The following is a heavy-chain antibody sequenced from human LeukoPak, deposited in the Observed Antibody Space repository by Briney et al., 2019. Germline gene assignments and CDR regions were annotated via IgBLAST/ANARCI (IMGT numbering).Heavy chain of an antibody. Sequence: PGGSLRLSCAASGFTFSSYGMHWVRQAPGKGLEWVAFIRYDGSNKYYADSVKGRFTISRDNSKNTLYLQMNSLRAEDTAVYYCAKAKYYYDSSGYYPGGWFDPWGQGTLVTVSS. J-gene: IGHJ5*02. CDR3: AKAKYYYDSSGYYPGGWFDP. D-gene: IGHD3-22*01. CDR1: GFTFSSYG. CDR2: IRYDGSNK. V-gene: IGHV3-30*02.